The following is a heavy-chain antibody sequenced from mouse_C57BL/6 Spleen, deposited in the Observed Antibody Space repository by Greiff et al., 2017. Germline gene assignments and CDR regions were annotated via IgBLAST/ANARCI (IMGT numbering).Heavy chain of an antibody. J-gene: IGHJ2*01. CDR1: GYTFTSYW. CDR3: ARYGTDY. D-gene: IGHD4-1*01. CDR2: IHPSDSET. Sequence: QVQLQQSGAELVRPGSSVKLSCKASGYTFTSYWMDWVKQRPGQGLEWIGNIHPSDSETHYNQKFKDKATLTVDKSSSTAYMQLSSLTSEDSAVYYCARYGTDYWGQGTTLTVSS. V-gene: IGHV1-61*01.